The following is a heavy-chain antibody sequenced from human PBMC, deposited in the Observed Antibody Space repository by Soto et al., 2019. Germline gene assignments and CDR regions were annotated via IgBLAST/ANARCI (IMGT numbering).Heavy chain of an antibody. Sequence: QVQLVQSGAEVKKPGASVRVSCKASGYSFSAYYIHWMRQAPGQGLEWMGRINPNSGGTKFAQKFEGWVTMTRDTSISTAYMELSRLKSDDTAVYFCARESGGTPATLDYYYFYMDVWGKGTTVTVSS. D-gene: IGHD1-26*01. CDR2: INPNSGGT. J-gene: IGHJ6*03. CDR3: ARESGGTPATLDYYYFYMDV. CDR1: GYSFSAYY. V-gene: IGHV1-2*04.